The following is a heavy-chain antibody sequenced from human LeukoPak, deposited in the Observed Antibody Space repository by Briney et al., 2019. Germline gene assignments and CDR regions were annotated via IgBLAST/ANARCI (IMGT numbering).Heavy chain of an antibody. CDR2: IYYSGST. CDR3: ARVGHFDWLPSTFYFDY. Sequence: SETLTLTCTVSGGSISSYYWSWLRQPPGKGLEGIGYIYYSGSTNYNPSLKSRVTISVDTSKNQFSLKLSSVTAADTAVYYCARVGHFDWLPSTFYFDYWGQGTLVTVSS. CDR1: GGSISSYY. J-gene: IGHJ4*02. D-gene: IGHD3-9*01. V-gene: IGHV4-59*01.